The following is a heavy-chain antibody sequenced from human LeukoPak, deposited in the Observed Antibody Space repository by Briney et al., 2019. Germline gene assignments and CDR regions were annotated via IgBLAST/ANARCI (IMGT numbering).Heavy chain of an antibody. J-gene: IGHJ4*02. CDR1: GFTFSSYW. CDR2: IKQDGSEK. V-gene: IGHV3-7*03. D-gene: IGHD1-26*01. CDR3: AKGGEVGAPYYFDY. Sequence: GGSLRLSCAASGFTFSSYWMSWVRQAPGKGLEWVANIKQDGSEKYYVDSVKGRFTISRDNAKNSLYLQMNSLRAEDMALYYCAKGGEVGAPYYFDYWGQGTLVTVSS.